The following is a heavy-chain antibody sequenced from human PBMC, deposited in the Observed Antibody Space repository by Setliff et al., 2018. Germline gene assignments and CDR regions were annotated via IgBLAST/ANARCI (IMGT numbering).Heavy chain of an antibody. D-gene: IGHD3-3*01. J-gene: IGHJ6*02. V-gene: IGHV4-59*01. CDR2: IQNSGGI. Sequence: PSETLSLTCNVSGVSISSYYWSWIRQAPGKGLASLGYIQNSGGINYNPSLKSRVTISVDTSTNQFSLKLTSVTAADTAVYYCARLSWNGLRYFGLDVWGQGTTVTVSS. CDR3: ARLSWNGLRYFGLDV. CDR1: GVSISSYY.